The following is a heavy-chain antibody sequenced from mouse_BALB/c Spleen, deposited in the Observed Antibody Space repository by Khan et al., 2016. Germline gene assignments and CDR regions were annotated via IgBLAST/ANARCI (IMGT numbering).Heavy chain of an antibody. V-gene: IGHV3-2*02. CDR2: ISYSGST. D-gene: IGHD4-1*01. J-gene: IGHJ3*01. Sequence: EVQLQESGPGLVKPSQSLSLTCTVTGYSITSDYAWNWIRQFPGNKLEWMGYISYSGSTSYNPSLKSRIPITRDTSKNQTFLRLNSVTTEDTATYYDAEGLGWFAYWGQGTLVTVSA. CDR3: AEGLGWFAY. CDR1: GYSITSDYA.